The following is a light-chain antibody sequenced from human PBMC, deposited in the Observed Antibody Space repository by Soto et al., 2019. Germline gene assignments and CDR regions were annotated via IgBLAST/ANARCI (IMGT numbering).Light chain of an antibody. V-gene: IGKV3-20*01. CDR1: QTVSSSY. CDR2: GAS. Sequence: EIVLTQSPGTLSLSPGERAALSCRASQTVSSSYIAWYQHKPGQAPRLLIYGASTSATGIPDRFSGSGSGTDFTLTISRLEPEDFAVYYCQQYGSSPPYTFGQGTKLEIK. CDR3: QQYGSSPPYT. J-gene: IGKJ2*01.